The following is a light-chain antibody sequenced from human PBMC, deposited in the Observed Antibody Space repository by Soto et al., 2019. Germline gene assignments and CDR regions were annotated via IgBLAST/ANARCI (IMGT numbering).Light chain of an antibody. V-gene: IGLV2-8*01. CDR1: SSDIGAYNY. CDR3: SLYAGGNNVV. J-gene: IGLJ2*01. CDR2: DVT. Sequence: QSALTQPPSASGSPGQSVAISCTGTSSDIGAYNYVSWYQQHPGKAPKLMIYDVTTRPSGVPDRFSGSKSGNTASLTVSGLLAEDEADYYCSLYAGGNNVVFGGGTKVTDL.